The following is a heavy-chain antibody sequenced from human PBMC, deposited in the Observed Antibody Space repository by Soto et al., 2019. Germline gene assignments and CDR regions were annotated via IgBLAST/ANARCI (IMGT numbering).Heavy chain of an antibody. J-gene: IGHJ4*02. CDR3: AKQFNGWSYYFDY. CDR1: GGSFGNSA. V-gene: IGHV1-69*13. CDR2: IIPIFATL. D-gene: IGHD6-19*01. Sequence: GASVKVSCKASGGSFGNSAINWVRQAPGQGLEWMGGIIPIFATLNYAQKFQGRVTITADESTRTAYMELSSLRSEDTAVYYCAKQFNGWSYYFDYWGQGTLVTVSS.